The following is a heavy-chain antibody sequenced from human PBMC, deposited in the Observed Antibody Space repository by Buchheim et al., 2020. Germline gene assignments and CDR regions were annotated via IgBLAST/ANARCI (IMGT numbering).Heavy chain of an antibody. D-gene: IGHD1-1*01. CDR2: ITIGGDT. Sequence: EVQLLESGGGLVQPGGSLRLSCVASGFTFSKHDMNWVRQAPGKGPQWVSGITIGGDTYYADSVKGRVTISRDNSKDTLYLQMNSLRAEDTAIHYCANLQLPSNWGQGTL. CDR3: ANLQLPSN. V-gene: IGHV3-23*01. J-gene: IGHJ4*02. CDR1: GFTFSKHD.